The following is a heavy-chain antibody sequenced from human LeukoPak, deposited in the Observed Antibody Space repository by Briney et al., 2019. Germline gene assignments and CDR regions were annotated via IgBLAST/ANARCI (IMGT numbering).Heavy chain of an antibody. V-gene: IGHV4-39*01. J-gene: IGHJ4*02. Sequence: PSETLSLTCTVSGGSISSSSYYWGWIRQPPGKGLEWIGSIYYGGSTYYNPSLKSRVTISVDTSKNQFSLKLSSVTAADTAVYYCASPSGPPDYWGQGTLVTVSS. CDR1: GGSISSSSYY. CDR3: ASPSGPPDY. CDR2: IYYGGST.